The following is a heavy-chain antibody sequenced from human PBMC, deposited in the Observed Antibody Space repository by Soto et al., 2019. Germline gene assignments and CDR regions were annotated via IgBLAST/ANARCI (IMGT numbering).Heavy chain of an antibody. V-gene: IGHV3-30-3*01. Sequence: GGSLRLSCAASGFTFSSYAMHWVRQAPGKGLEWVAVISYDGSNKYYADSVKGRFTISRDNSKNTLYLQMNSLRAEDTAAYYCARSVVPAANDYYYYGMDVWGQGTTVTVSS. D-gene: IGHD2-2*01. CDR3: ARSVVPAANDYYYYGMDV. J-gene: IGHJ6*02. CDR1: GFTFSSYA. CDR2: ISYDGSNK.